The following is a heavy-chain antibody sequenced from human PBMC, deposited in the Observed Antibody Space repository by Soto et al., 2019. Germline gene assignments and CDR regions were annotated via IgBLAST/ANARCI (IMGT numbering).Heavy chain of an antibody. Sequence: QTLSLTCAISGDSVSSNSAAWNWIRQSPSRGLEWLGRTYYRSKWYNDYAVSVKSRITINPDTSKNQFSLQLNSVTPEDTAVYYCARESLPYYDFWSGYYTYYFDYWGQGTLVTVSS. CDR3: ARESLPYYDFWSGYYTYYFDY. J-gene: IGHJ4*02. V-gene: IGHV6-1*01. CDR2: TYYRSKWYN. CDR1: GDSVSSNSAA. D-gene: IGHD3-3*01.